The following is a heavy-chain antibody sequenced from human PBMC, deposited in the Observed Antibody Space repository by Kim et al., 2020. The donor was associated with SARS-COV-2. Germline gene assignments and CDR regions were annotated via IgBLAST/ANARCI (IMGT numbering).Heavy chain of an antibody. CDR1: GFTFSSYA. CDR2: ISGSGGST. Sequence: GGSLRLSCAASGFTFSSYAMSWVRQAPGKGLEWVSAISGSGGSTYYADSVKGRFTISRDNSKNTLYLQMNSLRAEDTAVYYCAKDLGGYCSGGSCYFHYYYYGMDVWGQGTTVTVSS. V-gene: IGHV3-23*01. CDR3: AKDLGGYCSGGSCYFHYYYYGMDV. J-gene: IGHJ6*02. D-gene: IGHD2-15*01.